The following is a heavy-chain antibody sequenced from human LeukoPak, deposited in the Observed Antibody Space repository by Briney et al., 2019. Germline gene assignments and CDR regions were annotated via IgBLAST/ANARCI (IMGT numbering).Heavy chain of an antibody. J-gene: IGHJ5*02. V-gene: IGHV4-38-2*02. CDR3: ARSKGHLSTSWYGTWFDP. D-gene: IGHD2-2*01. CDR2: MYHSGDT. Sequence: SETLSLTCTVSGYPVSSGCYWGWIRPPPGKGLEWIGSMYHSGDTYYNPSLKSRVTISVDTSKNQLSLKPSSVTAADTAMYYCARSKGHLSTSWYGTWFDPWGQGTLVTVSS. CDR1: GYPVSSGCY.